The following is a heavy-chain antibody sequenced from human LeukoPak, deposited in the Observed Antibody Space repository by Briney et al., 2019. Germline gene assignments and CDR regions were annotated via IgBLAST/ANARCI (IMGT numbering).Heavy chain of an antibody. CDR1: GFTFSDYG. CDR2: IWYDGGKK. Sequence: PGRSLRLSCAASGFTFSDYGMYWVRQAPGKGLEWVALIWYDGGKKYYTDSVRGRFTISRDNSKNTLYLQMDSLRAEDTAVYYCVRYCHGGSCYRAAFDVWGPGTMVTVSS. D-gene: IGHD2-15*01. V-gene: IGHV3-33*01. J-gene: IGHJ3*01. CDR3: VRYCHGGSCYRAAFDV.